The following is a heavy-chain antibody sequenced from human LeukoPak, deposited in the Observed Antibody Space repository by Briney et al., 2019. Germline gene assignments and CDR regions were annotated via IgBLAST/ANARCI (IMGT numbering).Heavy chain of an antibody. Sequence: SETLSLTCTVSGGSISSGSYYWSWIRQPAGKGLEWIGRIYTSGSTNYNPSLKSRVTISVDTSKNQFSLKLSSVTAADTAVYYCARGYYYCGSGGLDVWGKGTTVTISS. CDR2: IYTSGST. D-gene: IGHD3-10*01. CDR1: GGSISSGSYY. V-gene: IGHV4-61*02. CDR3: ARGYYYCGSGGLDV. J-gene: IGHJ6*04.